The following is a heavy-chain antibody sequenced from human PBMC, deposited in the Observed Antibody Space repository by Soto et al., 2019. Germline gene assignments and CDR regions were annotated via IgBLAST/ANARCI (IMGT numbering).Heavy chain of an antibody. Sequence: GASVKVSCKASGYNFTDHYVHWVRQAPGQGLEWMGRINPYSGGTIFAQKFQGRVTMTWDTSISTAYMELSRLTSDDTAVYYCARVNVNSWFFLVFDFWGQGTLVTVSS. J-gene: IGHJ4*02. V-gene: IGHV1-2*02. CDR2: INPYSGGT. CDR3: ARVNVNSWFFLVFDF. D-gene: IGHD6-13*01. CDR1: GYNFTDHY.